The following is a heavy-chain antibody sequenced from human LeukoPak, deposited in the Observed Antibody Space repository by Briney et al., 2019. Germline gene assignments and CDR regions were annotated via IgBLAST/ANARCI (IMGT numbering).Heavy chain of an antibody. Sequence: ASVKVSCRASGYTFSAYDINWVRQATGQGLEWMGWMNPNSGNTGFAQKFQGRVTMTRDTSINTAYMELSNLRSEDTAVYYCARVSQTPAYYYTSGYYYHGYWGQGTRVTVSS. CDR2: MNPNSGNT. CDR3: ARVSQTPAYYYTSGYYYHGY. CDR1: GYTFSAYD. J-gene: IGHJ4*02. D-gene: IGHD3-22*01. V-gene: IGHV1-8*01.